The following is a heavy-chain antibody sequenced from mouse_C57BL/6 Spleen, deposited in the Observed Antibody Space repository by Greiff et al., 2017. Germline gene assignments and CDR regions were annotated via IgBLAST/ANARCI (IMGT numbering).Heavy chain of an antibody. V-gene: IGHV1-9*01. J-gene: IGHJ3*01. CDR3: ATYDYDVWFAY. Sequence: QVQLQQSGAELMKPGASVKLSCKATGYTFTGYWIEWVKQRPGHGLEWIGEILPGSGNTNYNEKFKGKATFTADTSTNTAYMQLSSLTTEDSAIYYCATYDYDVWFAYWGQGTLVTVSA. CDR2: ILPGSGNT. CDR1: GYTFTGYW. D-gene: IGHD2-4*01.